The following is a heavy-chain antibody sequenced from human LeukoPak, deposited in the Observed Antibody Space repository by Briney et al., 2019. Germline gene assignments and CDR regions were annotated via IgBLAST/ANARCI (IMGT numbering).Heavy chain of an antibody. Sequence: PGGSLRLSCAASGFTVSSKYMSWVRQAPGKGLEWVSVIYSGGSTYYADSVKGRFTISRDNSKNTLYLQMNSLSAEDTAVYYCARGCSSTSCYGFDYWGQGTLVTVSS. D-gene: IGHD2-2*01. CDR1: GFTVSSKY. V-gene: IGHV3-53*01. J-gene: IGHJ4*02. CDR3: ARGCSSTSCYGFDY. CDR2: IYSGGST.